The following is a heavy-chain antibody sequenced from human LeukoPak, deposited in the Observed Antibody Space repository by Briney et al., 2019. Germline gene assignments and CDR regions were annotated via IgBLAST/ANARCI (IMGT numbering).Heavy chain of an antibody. V-gene: IGHV3-66*02. CDR2: IYSGDST. Sequence: GGSLRLSCVASGFSSTYTSWVRQAPGKGLEWVSVIYSGDSTDYADSVRGRFTISRDISKNTVYLQMNSLRPEDTAVYYCARDLWDATSYWGQGTLVTV. J-gene: IGHJ4*02. CDR3: ARDLWDATSY. CDR1: GFSSTY. D-gene: IGHD3-3*01.